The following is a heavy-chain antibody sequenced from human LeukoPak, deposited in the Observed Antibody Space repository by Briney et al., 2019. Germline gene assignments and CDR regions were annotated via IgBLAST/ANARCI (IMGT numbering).Heavy chain of an antibody. Sequence: ASVKVSCKASGYTFTSYGISWVRQAPGQGLEWMGWINPNSGGTNYAQKFQGRVTMTRDTSISTAYMELSRLRSDDTAVYYCARPCPPIADGYDLSSNWFDPWGQGTLVTVSS. CDR3: ARPCPPIADGYDLSSNWFDP. D-gene: IGHD5-12*01. V-gene: IGHV1-2*02. J-gene: IGHJ5*02. CDR2: INPNSGGT. CDR1: GYTFTSYG.